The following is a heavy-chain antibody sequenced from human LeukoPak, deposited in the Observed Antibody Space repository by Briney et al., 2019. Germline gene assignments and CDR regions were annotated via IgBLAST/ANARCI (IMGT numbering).Heavy chain of an antibody. D-gene: IGHD3-10*01. CDR3: ASSPLWFGEPYYFDY. Sequence: PSETLSLTCTVSGGSISSSSYYWGWIRQPPGKGLEWIGSIYYSGSTYYNPSLKSRVTISVDTSKNQFSLKLSSVTAADTAVYYCASSPLWFGEPYYFDYWGQGTLVTVSS. CDR2: IYYSGST. CDR1: GGSISSSSYY. V-gene: IGHV4-39*07. J-gene: IGHJ4*02.